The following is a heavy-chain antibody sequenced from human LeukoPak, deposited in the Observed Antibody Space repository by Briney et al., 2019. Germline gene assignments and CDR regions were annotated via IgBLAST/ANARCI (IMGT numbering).Heavy chain of an antibody. J-gene: IGHJ4*02. Sequence: GASVKVSCKASGYTFTSYGIHWVRQAPGQRLECMGWINAGNSNTKYSQEFQGRVTITRDTSASTAYMELSSLRSEDMAVYYCARGVASGWSTELDYWGQGTLVTVSS. CDR2: INAGNSNT. CDR1: GYTFTSYG. D-gene: IGHD6-19*01. V-gene: IGHV1-3*03. CDR3: ARGVASGWSTELDY.